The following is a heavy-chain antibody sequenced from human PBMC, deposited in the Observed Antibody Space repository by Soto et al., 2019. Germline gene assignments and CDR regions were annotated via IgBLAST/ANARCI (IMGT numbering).Heavy chain of an antibody. CDR2: VYNSAST. CDR1: GGSISSNY. D-gene: IGHD6-13*01. Sequence: SETLSLTCTVSGGSISSNYWTWIRQPPGKGLEWIGYVYNSASTNYNPSLKSRVTISEDTSKSQFSLKVNSMTAADTAVYYCARYRREAVAGYTLDNWGQGILVTVSP. V-gene: IGHV4-59*01. CDR3: ARYRREAVAGYTLDN. J-gene: IGHJ4*02.